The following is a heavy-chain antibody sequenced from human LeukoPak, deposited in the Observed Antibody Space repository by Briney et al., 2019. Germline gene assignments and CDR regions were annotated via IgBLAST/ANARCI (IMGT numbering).Heavy chain of an antibody. CDR1: GGSFSGYY. V-gene: IGHV4-34*01. D-gene: IGHD5/OR15-5a*01. CDR2: INHSGST. CDR3: ATGSVSYFDY. Sequence: PSETLSLTCAVYGGSFSGYYWSWIRQPPGKGLEWIGEINHSGSTNYNPSLKSRVTIPVDTSKNQISLKVSSVTAADTAVYYCATGSVSYFDYWGQGTLVTVSS. J-gene: IGHJ4*02.